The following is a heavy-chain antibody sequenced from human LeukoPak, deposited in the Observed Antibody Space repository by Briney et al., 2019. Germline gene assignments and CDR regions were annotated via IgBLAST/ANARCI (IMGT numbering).Heavy chain of an antibody. D-gene: IGHD3-3*01. V-gene: IGHV4-30-2*01. CDR1: GGSISSGGYS. CDR3: ARAKVAAVTIYFDH. J-gene: IGHJ4*02. Sequence: PSETLSLTCAVSGGSISSGGYSWSWIRQPPGKGLEWIGYIYHSGSTYYNPSLKSRVTISVDRSKNQFSLKLSSVTAADTAVYYCARAKVAAVTIYFDHWGQGTLVTVSS. CDR2: IYHSGST.